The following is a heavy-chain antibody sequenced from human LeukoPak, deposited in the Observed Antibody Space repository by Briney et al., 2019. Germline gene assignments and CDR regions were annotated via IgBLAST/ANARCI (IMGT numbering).Heavy chain of an antibody. CDR1: GGSFTGYY. V-gene: IGHV4-34*01. J-gene: IGHJ2*01. CDR2: INRNGNT. Sequence: SETLSLTCAVYGGSFTGYYWSWIRQPPGKGLEWIGEINRNGNTNYNPSLKNRVTMSVDTSKKQFSLNLSSVTAADTAVYYCARIVLPYYYDTTALKGYFDLWGRGTLVTVSS. D-gene: IGHD3-22*01. CDR3: ARIVLPYYYDTTALKGYFDL.